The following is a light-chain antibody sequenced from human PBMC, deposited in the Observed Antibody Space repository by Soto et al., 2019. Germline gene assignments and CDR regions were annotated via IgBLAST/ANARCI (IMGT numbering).Light chain of an antibody. V-gene: IGLV2-14*01. CDR2: EVS. CDR1: SSDVGGYNF. CDR3: SSKTSSSTLYV. Sequence: QSVLTQPASVSGSPGQSITISCTGTSSDVGGYNFVSWYQQHSGKAPKLMIYEVSNRPSGVSNRFSGSKSGNTASLTISGLQAEDEADYYCSSKTSSSTLYVFGTGTKVTVL. J-gene: IGLJ1*01.